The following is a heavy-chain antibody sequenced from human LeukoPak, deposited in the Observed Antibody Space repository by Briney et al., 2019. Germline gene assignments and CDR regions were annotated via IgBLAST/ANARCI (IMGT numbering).Heavy chain of an antibody. J-gene: IGHJ3*01. V-gene: IGHV1-18*01. CDR2: ISDYNGNT. D-gene: IGHD1-26*01. Sequence: EASVKVSCKASGYTFTSYGISWVRQAPGQGLEWMGWISDYNGNTNYAQKLQGRVTMTTDTSTSTAYMELRSLRSDDTAVYYCARDGVRWELPSGFDLWGQGTMVTVSS. CDR1: GYTFTSYG. CDR3: ARDGVRWELPSGFDL.